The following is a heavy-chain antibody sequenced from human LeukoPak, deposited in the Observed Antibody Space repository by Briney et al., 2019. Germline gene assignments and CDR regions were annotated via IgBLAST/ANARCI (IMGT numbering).Heavy chain of an antibody. J-gene: IGHJ3*02. CDR1: GFTFSGYA. CDR2: ISSSSSYK. V-gene: IGHV3-21*01. Sequence: GGSLRLSCAASGFTFSGYAMSWVRQAPGKGLEWVSSISSSSSYKYYGDSVRGRFSISRDNTNNSLFLQMDSLTAEDTAIYYCARQDDAFDIWGQGTMVTVSS. CDR3: ARQDDAFDI.